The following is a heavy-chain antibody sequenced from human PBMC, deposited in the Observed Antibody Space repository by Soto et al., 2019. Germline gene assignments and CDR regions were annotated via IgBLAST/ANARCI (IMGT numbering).Heavy chain of an antibody. CDR3: ADSVLSFLEWLPTGV. CDR1: GGTFSSYA. Sequence: SVKVSCKASGGTFSSYAISWVRQAPGQGLEWMGGIIPIFGTANYAQKFQGRVTITADESTSTAYMELSSLRSEDTAVYYCADSVLSFLEWLPTGVWGQGTTVTVSS. D-gene: IGHD3-3*01. V-gene: IGHV1-69*13. CDR2: IIPIFGTA. J-gene: IGHJ6*02.